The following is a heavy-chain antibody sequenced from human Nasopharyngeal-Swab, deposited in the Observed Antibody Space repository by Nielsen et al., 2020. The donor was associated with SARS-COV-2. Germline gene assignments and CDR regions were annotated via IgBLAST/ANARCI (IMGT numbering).Heavy chain of an antibody. CDR1: GGTFSSYA. CDR2: IIPILGIA. CDR3: ARETHSEKEAYFDY. Sequence: SVKVSCKASGGTFSSYAISWVRQAPGQGLEWMGGIIPILGIANYAQKFQGRVTMTRNTSISTAYMELSSLRSEDTAVYYCARETHSEKEAYFDYWGQGTLVTVSS. V-gene: IGHV1-69*10. J-gene: IGHJ4*02. D-gene: IGHD2-15*01.